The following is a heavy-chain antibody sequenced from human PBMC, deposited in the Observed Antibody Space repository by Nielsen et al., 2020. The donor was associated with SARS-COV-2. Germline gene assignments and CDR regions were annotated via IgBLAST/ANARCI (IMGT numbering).Heavy chain of an antibody. V-gene: IGHV4-34*01. CDR2: INRDGST. CDR3: ARGSLSSTVTNNWFDP. J-gene: IGHJ5*02. CDR1: GGSFSSYY. Sequence: SETLSLTCGVFGGSFSSYYWSWIRQSPEKGLEWIGEINRDGSTIYNPSLEGRVSISLDTSKYYFFLELTSVTAADTAVYYCARGSLSSTVTNNWFDPWGQGTLVTVTS. D-gene: IGHD4-17*01.